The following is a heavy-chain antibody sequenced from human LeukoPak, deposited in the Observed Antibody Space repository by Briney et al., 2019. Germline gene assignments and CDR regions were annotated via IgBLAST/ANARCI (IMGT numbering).Heavy chain of an antibody. CDR1: GGSISSGGYS. CDR3: ARGPTPLYYDFWSGPSARPYGMDV. J-gene: IGHJ6*02. CDR2: IYHSGST. V-gene: IGHV4-30-2*01. D-gene: IGHD3-3*01. Sequence: SETLSLTCAVSGGSISSGGYSWSWIRQPPGKGLEWIGYIYHSGSTYYNPSLKSRVTISVDRSKNQFSLKLSSVTAADTAVYHCARGPTPLYYDFWSGPSARPYGMDVWGQGTTVTVSS.